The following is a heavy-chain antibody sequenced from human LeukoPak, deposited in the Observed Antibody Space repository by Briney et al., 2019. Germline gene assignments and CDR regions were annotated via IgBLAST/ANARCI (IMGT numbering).Heavy chain of an antibody. J-gene: IGHJ4*02. Sequence: GGSLRLSCTASGFTFSSYTMTWVRQAPGKGLKWVSTITTGDGNTYYADSVKGRFTISRDNSKNTLYLQMNSLRAEDTAVYYCARDRGGTMIVVAQGPFDYWGQGTLVTVSS. CDR1: GFTFSSYT. V-gene: IGHV3-23*01. D-gene: IGHD3-22*01. CDR3: ARDRGGTMIVVAQGPFDY. CDR2: ITTGDGNT.